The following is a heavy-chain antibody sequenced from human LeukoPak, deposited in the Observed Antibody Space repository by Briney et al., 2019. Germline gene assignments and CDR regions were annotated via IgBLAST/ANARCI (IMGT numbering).Heavy chain of an antibody. CDR1: GFTFSSST. J-gene: IGHJ5*02. D-gene: IGHD3-16*01. CDR2: IVVGSGNT. V-gene: IGHV1-58*02. Sequence: TSVKVSCKASGFTFSSSTIQWVRQARGQRLEWMGWIVVGSGNTSYAQNFQERVTITRDMSTSTAYMEVSSLRSEDTAVYYCAADLPGGAMFDPWGQGTLVTVSS. CDR3: AADLPGGAMFDP.